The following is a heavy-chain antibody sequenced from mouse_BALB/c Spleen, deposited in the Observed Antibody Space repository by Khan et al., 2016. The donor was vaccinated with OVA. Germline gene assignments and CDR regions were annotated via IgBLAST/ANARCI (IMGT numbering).Heavy chain of an antibody. CDR3: ARWNYRYDGYFDY. J-gene: IGHJ2*01. D-gene: IGHD2-14*01. V-gene: IGHV3-8*02. CDR2: ICYSGTT. CDR1: GDSITSGY. Sequence: EVQLQESGPSLVKPSQTLSLTCSVSGDSITSGYWNWIRKFPGNKLDYMGYICYSGTTYYNPSLKSRISITRDTSKNQFYLQLNSVTTEDTATYXAARWNYRYDGYFDYWGQGTALTVSS.